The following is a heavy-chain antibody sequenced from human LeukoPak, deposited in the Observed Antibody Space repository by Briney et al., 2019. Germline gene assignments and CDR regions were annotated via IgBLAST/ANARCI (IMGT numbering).Heavy chain of an antibody. D-gene: IGHD1-26*01. CDR2: ISYDGSNK. J-gene: IGHJ4*02. CDR3: ARDGDSGNYFAD. V-gene: IGHV3-30*19. Sequence: GGSLRLSCAASGFTFSSYGMHWVRQAPGKGLEWVAVISYDGSNKYYADSVEGRFTISRDNSKNTLYLQTNSLRDEDTAVYYCARDGDSGNYFADWGQGTLVTVSS. CDR1: GFTFSSYG.